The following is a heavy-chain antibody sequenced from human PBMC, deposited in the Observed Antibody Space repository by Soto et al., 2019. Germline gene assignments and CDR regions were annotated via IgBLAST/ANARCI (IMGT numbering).Heavy chain of an antibody. Sequence: QVQLIQSAGEVKKPGASVKVSCKASGYTFTNYVIHWIRQAPGQGLEWMAWISPLKGNTNYAQKVQGRVTVTTDTSTNTVYMHLSGLRSDDTALYFRARSGEPPFDYWGQGSLVTVSS. CDR3: ARSGEPPFDY. J-gene: IGHJ4*02. CDR1: GYTFTNYV. V-gene: IGHV1-18*01. CDR2: ISPLKGNT. D-gene: IGHD5-12*01.